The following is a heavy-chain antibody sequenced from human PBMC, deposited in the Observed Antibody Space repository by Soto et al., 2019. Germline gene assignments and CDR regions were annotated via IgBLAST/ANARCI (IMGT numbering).Heavy chain of an antibody. Sequence: SVKVSCKASGGTFSSYAISWVRQAPGQGLEWMGGIIPIFGTANYAQKFQGRVTITADESTSTAYMELSSLRSEDTAVYYCARGSIRYCSSTSCSLYYYYYGMDVWGQGTTVTVSS. CDR1: GGTFSSYA. CDR2: IIPIFGTA. V-gene: IGHV1-69*13. D-gene: IGHD2-2*01. CDR3: ARGSIRYCSSTSCSLYYYYYGMDV. J-gene: IGHJ6*02.